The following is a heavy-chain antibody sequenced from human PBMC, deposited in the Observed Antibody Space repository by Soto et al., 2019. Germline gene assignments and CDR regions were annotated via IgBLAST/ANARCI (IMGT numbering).Heavy chain of an antibody. Sequence: SETLSLTCAVYGGSFSGYYWSWIRQPPGKGLEWIGEINHSGSTNYNPSLKSRVTISVDTSKNQFSLKLSSVTAADTAVYYCNGGNSSSSFDYWGQGTLVTVSS. J-gene: IGHJ4*02. D-gene: IGHD6-6*01. CDR3: NGGNSSSSFDY. CDR2: INHSGST. V-gene: IGHV4-34*01. CDR1: GGSFSGYY.